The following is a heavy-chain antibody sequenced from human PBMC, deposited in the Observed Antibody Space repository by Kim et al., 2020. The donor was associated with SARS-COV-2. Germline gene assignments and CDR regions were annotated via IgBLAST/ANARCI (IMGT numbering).Heavy chain of an antibody. Sequence: GGSLRLSCAASGFTFNDYAMHWVRQAPGKGLEWVSGISWNSNTIGYADSVKGRFTISRDSARHSLYLQMNSLRAEDTALYFCAKEKRSYSCDAGAFDFWGQGTMVTVS. D-gene: IGHD2-2*01. CDR3: AKEKRSYSCDAGAFDF. CDR1: GFTFNDYA. J-gene: IGHJ3*01. CDR2: ISWNSNTI. V-gene: IGHV3-9*01.